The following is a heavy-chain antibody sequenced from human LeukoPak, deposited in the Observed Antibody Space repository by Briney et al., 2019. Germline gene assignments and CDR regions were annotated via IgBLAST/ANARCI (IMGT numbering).Heavy chain of an antibody. CDR2: ISASGGST. J-gene: IGHJ4*02. D-gene: IGHD3-10*01. CDR1: GFTFSSYA. V-gene: IGHV3-23*01. Sequence: PGGSLRLSCAASGFTFSSYAMSWVRQAPGKGLEWVSAISASGGSTHYADSVKGRFTISRDNSKNTLYLQMNSLRADDTAAYFCAKAAGSDPNYYFGYWGQGTLVTVSS. CDR3: AKAAGSDPNYYFGY.